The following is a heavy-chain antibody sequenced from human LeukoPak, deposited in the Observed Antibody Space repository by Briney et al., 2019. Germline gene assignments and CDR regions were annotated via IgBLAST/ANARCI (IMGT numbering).Heavy chain of an antibody. CDR2: ISGSGGGT. D-gene: IGHD2-2*01. Sequence: RGSLRLSCAASGFTFSSYAMSWVRQAPGKGLEWVSAISGSGGGTYYADSVKGRFTISRDNSKNTLYLQLNSLRAEDTAVYYCAKDRSCSSTSCDLNWFDPWGQGTLVTVSS. V-gene: IGHV3-23*01. CDR3: AKDRSCSSTSCDLNWFDP. CDR1: GFTFSSYA. J-gene: IGHJ5*02.